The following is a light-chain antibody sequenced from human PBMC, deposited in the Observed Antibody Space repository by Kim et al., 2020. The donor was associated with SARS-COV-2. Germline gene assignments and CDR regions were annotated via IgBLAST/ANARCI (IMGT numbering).Light chain of an antibody. CDR3: QTWDTGIRV. CDR2: VDSDGSH. V-gene: IGLV4-69*01. J-gene: IGLJ3*02. CDR1: SEHSTYA. Sequence: ASVKLTCTLSSEHSTYAIAWHQQQPEKGPRYLMKVDSDGSHNKGDGIPDRFSGSSSGAERYLTISSLQSEDEADYYCQTWDTGIRVFGGGTQLTVL.